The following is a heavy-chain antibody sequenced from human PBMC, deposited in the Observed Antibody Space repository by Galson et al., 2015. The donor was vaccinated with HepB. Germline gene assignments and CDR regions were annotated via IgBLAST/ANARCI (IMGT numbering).Heavy chain of an antibody. CDR2: IWYDGSNK. V-gene: IGHV3-33*01. J-gene: IGHJ3*02. D-gene: IGHD3-22*01. Sequence: SLRLSCAASGFTFSSYGMHWVRQAPGKGLEWVAVIWYDGSNKYYADSVKGRFTISRDNSKNTLYLQMNSLRAEDTAVYYCARDLIYDSSGYYHHAFDIWGQGTMVTVSS. CDR3: ARDLIYDSSGYYHHAFDI. CDR1: GFTFSSYG.